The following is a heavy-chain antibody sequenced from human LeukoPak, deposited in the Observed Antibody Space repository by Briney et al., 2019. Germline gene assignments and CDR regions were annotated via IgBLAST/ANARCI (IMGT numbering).Heavy chain of an antibody. CDR1: GFTFSSYA. J-gene: IGHJ4*02. V-gene: IGHV3-23*01. Sequence: PGGSLRLSCAASGFTFSSYAMGWVRQAPGKGLEWVSAISGSGGSTNYADSVKGRFTISRDNSKNTLYLQMNSLRAEDTGLYYCAKDDSGYPARTIEYWGQGTLVTVSS. D-gene: IGHD5-12*01. CDR3: AKDDSGYPARTIEY. CDR2: ISGSGGST.